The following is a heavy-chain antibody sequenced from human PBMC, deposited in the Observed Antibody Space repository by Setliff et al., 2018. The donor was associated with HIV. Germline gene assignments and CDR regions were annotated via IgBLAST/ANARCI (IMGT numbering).Heavy chain of an antibody. CDR1: GYTFISYG. J-gene: IGHJ4*02. Sequence: SVKVSCKTSGYTFISYGINWVRQAPGQGLEWMGWIIPILGIANYAQKFQGRVTITADKSTSTAYMELSSLRSEDTAVYYCARDLAAVRHYYWGQGTLVTVSS. CDR3: ARDLAAVRHYY. D-gene: IGHD6-13*01. CDR2: IIPILGIA. V-gene: IGHV1-69*10.